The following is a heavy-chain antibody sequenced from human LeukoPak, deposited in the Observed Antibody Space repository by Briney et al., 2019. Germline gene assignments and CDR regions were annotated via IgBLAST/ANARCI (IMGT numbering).Heavy chain of an antibody. D-gene: IGHD5-18*01. CDR1: GFTFVSYW. CDR3: ARDAPGNTALDY. Sequence: GGSLRLSCAASGFTFVSYWMHWVRQAPGKGLVWVSRINGYGSSTDFADSVKGRFTISRDNAKNTLYLQMNSLRAEDTAVYYCARDAPGNTALDYWGQGTLVTVAS. V-gene: IGHV3-74*01. J-gene: IGHJ4*02. CDR2: INGYGSST.